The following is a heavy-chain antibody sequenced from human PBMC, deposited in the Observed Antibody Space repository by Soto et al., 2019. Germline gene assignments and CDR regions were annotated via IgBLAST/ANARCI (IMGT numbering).Heavy chain of an antibody. J-gene: IGHJ4*02. V-gene: IGHV3-30*18. CDR1: GFTFSSYG. Sequence: QVQLVESGGGVVQPGRSLRLSCAASGFTFSSYGMHWVRQAPGKGLEWVAVISYDGSNKYYADSVKGRFTISRDNSKNTLYLQMNSLRAEDTAVYYCAKGPYYYGSGSSQEFDYWGQGTLVTVSS. CDR2: ISYDGSNK. CDR3: AKGPYYYGSGSSQEFDY. D-gene: IGHD3-10*01.